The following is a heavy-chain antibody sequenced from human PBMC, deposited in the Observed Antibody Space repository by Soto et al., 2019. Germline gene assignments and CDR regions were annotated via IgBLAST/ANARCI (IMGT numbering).Heavy chain of an antibody. D-gene: IGHD6-13*01. CDR3: AIESSAAYSLRAFDI. Sequence: GESLKISCKGSGYSFTSYWIGWVRQMPGKGLEWMGIIYPGDSDTRYSPSFQGQVTISADKSISTAYLQWSSLKASDTAMYYCAIESSAAYSLRAFDIWGQGTMVPVSS. J-gene: IGHJ3*02. CDR1: GYSFTSYW. CDR2: IYPGDSDT. V-gene: IGHV5-51*01.